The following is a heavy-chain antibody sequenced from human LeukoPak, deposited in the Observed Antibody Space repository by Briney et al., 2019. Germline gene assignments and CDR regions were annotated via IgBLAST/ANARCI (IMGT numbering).Heavy chain of an antibody. Sequence: SVTVSCKASGGTFSSYAMSWVRQAPGQGREWMGRIIHILGIANYAQTFQGRVTITADKSTSTAYMEVRSGRSEDTAVYYCARDLRFGMDVWGQGTTVTVSS. CDR3: ARDLRFGMDV. V-gene: IGHV1-69*04. CDR2: IIHILGIA. CDR1: GGTFSSYA. J-gene: IGHJ6*02.